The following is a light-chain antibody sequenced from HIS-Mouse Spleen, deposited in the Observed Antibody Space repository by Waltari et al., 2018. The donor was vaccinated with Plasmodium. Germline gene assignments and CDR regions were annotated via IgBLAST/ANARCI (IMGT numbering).Light chain of an antibody. CDR1: AFPKKY. CDR3: YSTDSSGNHRV. CDR2: EDS. V-gene: IGLV3-10*01. J-gene: IGLJ3*02. Sequence: SYELTQPPSVSVSPGQTARITCSGDAFPKKYAYWYQQKSGQAPVLVIYEDSKRPSGIPERFSGSSSGTMATLTISGAQEEDEADYYCYSTDSSGNHRVFGGGTKLTVL.